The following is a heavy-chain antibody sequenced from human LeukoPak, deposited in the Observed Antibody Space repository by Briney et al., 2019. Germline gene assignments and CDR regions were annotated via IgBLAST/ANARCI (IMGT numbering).Heavy chain of an antibody. D-gene: IGHD3-10*01. J-gene: IGHJ4*01. Sequence: PSETLSLTCAVSGYSISSGSYWGWIRQPPGKGLEWIGSGYHTGSTFYNPSLKSRVSISVDTSKNQFSLKLSSVTAADTAVYYCARESTSGLPAVGFDFWGQEPWSPSPQ. V-gene: IGHV4-38-2*02. CDR3: ARESTSGLPAVGFDF. CDR1: GYSISSGSY. CDR2: GYHTGST.